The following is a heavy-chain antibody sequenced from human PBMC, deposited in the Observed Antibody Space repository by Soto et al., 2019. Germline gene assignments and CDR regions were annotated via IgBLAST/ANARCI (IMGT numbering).Heavy chain of an antibody. J-gene: IGHJ6*02. V-gene: IGHV5-51*01. D-gene: IGHD2-2*01. Sequence: PGESLKISCKGSGYSFTSYWIGWVRQMPGEGLEWMGIIYPGDSDTRYSPSFQGQVTISADKSISTAYLQWSSLKASDTAMYYCARQEVQDCSSTSCPPPYYYYGMDVWGQGTTVTVSS. CDR3: ARQEVQDCSSTSCPPPYYYYGMDV. CDR1: GYSFTSYW. CDR2: IYPGDSDT.